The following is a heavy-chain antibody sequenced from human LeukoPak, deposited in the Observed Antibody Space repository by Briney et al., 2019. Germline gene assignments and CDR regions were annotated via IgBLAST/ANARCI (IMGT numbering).Heavy chain of an antibody. V-gene: IGHV4-59*08. J-gene: IGHJ4*02. CDR3: ARRDPYYYDSSGFDY. Sequence: PSETLSLTCTVSGGSISTYYWSWVRQPPGKGLEWIGYIYYSGSTTYNPSLKSRVTISVDTSNNQFSLKLRSVTAADTAVYYCARRDPYYYDSSGFDYWGQGTLVTVSS. D-gene: IGHD3-22*01. CDR1: GGSISTYY. CDR2: IYYSGST.